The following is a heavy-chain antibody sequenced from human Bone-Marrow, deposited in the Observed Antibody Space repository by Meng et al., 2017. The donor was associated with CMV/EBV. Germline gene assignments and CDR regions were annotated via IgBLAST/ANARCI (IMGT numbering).Heavy chain of an antibody. Sequence: GESLKISCVASGFIFNNYWMHWVRQAPGKGLVWVSRINPDGSSTSYADSVEGRFTISRDNAKNTLYLQMNSLRAEDTAVYYCVRLNIVTPFDYWGQGTLVTVSS. D-gene: IGHD2-21*01. CDR1: GFIFNNYW. CDR2: INPDGSST. J-gene: IGHJ4*02. CDR3: VRLNIVTPFDY. V-gene: IGHV3-74*01.